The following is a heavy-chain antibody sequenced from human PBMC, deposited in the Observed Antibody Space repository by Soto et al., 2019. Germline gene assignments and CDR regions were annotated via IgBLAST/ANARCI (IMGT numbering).Heavy chain of an antibody. CDR3: AGDDPLMTTPGGAFDI. Sequence: GGSLRLSCAASGFTFSSYSMNWVRQAPGKGLEWVSSISSSSSYIYYADSVKGRFTISRDNAKNSLYLQMNSLRAEDKAVVYCAGDDPLMTTPGGAFDIWGQGTMVTVSS. CDR1: GFTFSSYS. D-gene: IGHD3-16*01. J-gene: IGHJ3*02. CDR2: ISSSSSYI. V-gene: IGHV3-21*01.